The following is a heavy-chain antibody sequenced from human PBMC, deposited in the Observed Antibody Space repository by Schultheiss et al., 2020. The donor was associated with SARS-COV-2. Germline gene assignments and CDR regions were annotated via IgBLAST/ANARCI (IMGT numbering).Heavy chain of an antibody. J-gene: IGHJ5*02. CDR1: GFTFSSYG. CDR2: IWYDGSNK. V-gene: IGHV3-33*01. CDR3: ARDAVSYNWFDP. D-gene: IGHD3-16*02. Sequence: GGSLRLSCAASGFTFSSYGMHWVRQAPGKGLEWVAVIWYDGSNKYYADSVKGRFTISRDNSKNTLYLQMNSLRAEDTAVYYCARDAVSYNWFDPWGQGTLVTVSS.